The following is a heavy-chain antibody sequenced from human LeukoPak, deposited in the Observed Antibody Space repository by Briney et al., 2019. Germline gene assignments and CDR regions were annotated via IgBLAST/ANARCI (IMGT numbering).Heavy chain of an antibody. Sequence: GESLKISCKGSGYSFTSYWIGWVRQAPGKGLEWVANIKQDGTEKYYVDSVKGRFTISRDNAKNSLYLQMNSLRAEDTAVYYCAELGITMIGGVWGKGTTVTISS. D-gene: IGHD3-10*02. CDR2: IKQDGTEK. CDR1: GYSFTSYW. CDR3: AELGITMIGGV. J-gene: IGHJ6*04. V-gene: IGHV3-7*01.